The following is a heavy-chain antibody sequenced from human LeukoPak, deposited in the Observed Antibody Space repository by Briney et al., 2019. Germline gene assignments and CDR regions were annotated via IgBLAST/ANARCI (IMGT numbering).Heavy chain of an antibody. Sequence: GGSLRLSCAPSAFIFSYYWMSWVRQAPGKGLGGVANKNQDGSEKRYVDSAKGRFTISRDNAENLLYLQMNNLRAEDTAVYYCAREGGSGWYSGWFDPWGQGTLVTVSS. CDR2: KNQDGSEK. D-gene: IGHD6-19*01. CDR3: AREGGSGWYSGWFDP. V-gene: IGHV3-7*03. J-gene: IGHJ5*02. CDR1: AFIFSYYW.